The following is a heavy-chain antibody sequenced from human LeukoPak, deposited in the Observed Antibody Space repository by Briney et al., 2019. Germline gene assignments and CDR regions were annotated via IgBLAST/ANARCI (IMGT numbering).Heavy chain of an antibody. CDR3: TTDSTVFGVVIIPDDY. CDR1: GFTFSNAW. Sequence: GGALRLSCAASGFTFSNAWMNWVRQAPGKGLEWVGRIKSKTDGGTTDYAAPVKGRFTISRDDSKNTLYLQMNSLKTEDTAVYYCTTDSTVFGVVIIPDDYWGQGTLVTVSS. V-gene: IGHV3-15*07. D-gene: IGHD3-3*01. J-gene: IGHJ4*02. CDR2: IKSKTDGGTT.